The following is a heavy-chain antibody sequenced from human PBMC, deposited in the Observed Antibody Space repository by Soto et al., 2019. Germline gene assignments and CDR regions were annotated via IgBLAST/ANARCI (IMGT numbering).Heavy chain of an antibody. CDR3: ARIYMDV. CDR1: GGSFSGYY. V-gene: IGHV4-34*01. J-gene: IGHJ6*03. CDR2: INHSGST. Sequence: QVQLQQWGAGLLKPSETLSLTCAVYGGSFSGYYWSWIRQPPGKGLEWIGEINHSGSTNYNPPLKSQVTISVDTSKNQFSLKLSSVTAADTAVYYCARIYMDVWGKGTTVTVSS.